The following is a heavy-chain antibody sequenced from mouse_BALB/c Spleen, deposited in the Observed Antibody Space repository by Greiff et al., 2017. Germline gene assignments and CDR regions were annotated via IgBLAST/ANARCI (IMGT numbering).Heavy chain of an antibody. Sequence: QVQLQQSGAELAKPGASVKMSCKASGYTFTSYWMHWVKQRPGQGLEWIGYINPSTGYTEYNQKFKDKATLTADKSSSTAYMQLSSLTSEDSAVYFCARSPLDYYGSSSFDYWGQGTTLTVSS. CDR1: GYTFTSYW. CDR2: INPSTGYT. D-gene: IGHD1-1*01. J-gene: IGHJ2*01. V-gene: IGHV1-7*01. CDR3: ARSPLDYYGSSSFDY.